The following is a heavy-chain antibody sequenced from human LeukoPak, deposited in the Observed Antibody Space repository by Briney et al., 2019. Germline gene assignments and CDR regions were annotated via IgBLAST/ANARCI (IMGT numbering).Heavy chain of an antibody. CDR2: INGIGDST. Sequence: GGSLRLSCGASGFTFSSYAMTWVRQAPGKGLEWVSGINGIGDSTYYADSVKGRFTISRDNSKNTLYVQMNSLRAEDSAVYYCAKGTGNYYYFYALEVWGQGTTVTVSS. J-gene: IGHJ6*02. V-gene: IGHV3-23*01. CDR1: GFTFSSYA. D-gene: IGHD7-27*01. CDR3: AKGTGNYYYFYALEV.